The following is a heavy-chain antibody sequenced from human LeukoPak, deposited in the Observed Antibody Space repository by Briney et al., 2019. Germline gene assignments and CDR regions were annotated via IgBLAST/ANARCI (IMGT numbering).Heavy chain of an antibody. V-gene: IGHV3-21*01. CDR1: GFTFTSYS. D-gene: IGHD6-6*01. J-gene: IGHJ1*01. Sequence: KSGGSLRLSCAASGFTFTSYSMNWVRRAPGKGLEWVSSISSGSSYIYYADSVKGRITISRDNSKNSLYLHMNSLRAEDTAIYYCATKYPEQLASHPEYFQHWGQGTLVTVSS. CDR3: ATKYPEQLASHPEYFQH. CDR2: ISSGSSYI.